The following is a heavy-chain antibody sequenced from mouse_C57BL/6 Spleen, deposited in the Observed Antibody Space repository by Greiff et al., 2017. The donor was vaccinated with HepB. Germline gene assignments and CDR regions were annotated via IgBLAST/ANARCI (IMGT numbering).Heavy chain of an antibody. V-gene: IGHV1-50*01. CDR2: IDPSDSYT. CDR1: GYTFTSYW. Sequence: VQLQQPGAELVKPGASVKLSCKASGYTFTSYWMQWVKQRPGQGLEWIGEIDPSDSYTNYNQKFKGKATLTVDTSSSTAYMQFSSLTSEDSAVYYCARKGGRWLPFDYWGQGTTLTVSS. D-gene: IGHD2-3*01. CDR3: ARKGGRWLPFDY. J-gene: IGHJ2*01.